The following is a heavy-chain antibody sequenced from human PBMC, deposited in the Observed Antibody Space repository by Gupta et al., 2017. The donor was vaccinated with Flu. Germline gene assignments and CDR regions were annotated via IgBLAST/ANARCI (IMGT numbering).Heavy chain of an antibody. CDR1: GGSFSGYY. CDR3: ARVWGHGSSSTNEDY. Sequence: QVQLQQWGAGLLKPSETLSLTCAVYGGSFSGYYWSWIRQPPGKGLEWIGEINHSGSTNYNPSLKSRVTISVDMSKNQFSLKLSSVTAADTAVYYCARVWGHGSSSTNEDYWGQGTLVTVSS. V-gene: IGHV4-34*01. J-gene: IGHJ4*02. D-gene: IGHD6-6*01. CDR2: INHSGST.